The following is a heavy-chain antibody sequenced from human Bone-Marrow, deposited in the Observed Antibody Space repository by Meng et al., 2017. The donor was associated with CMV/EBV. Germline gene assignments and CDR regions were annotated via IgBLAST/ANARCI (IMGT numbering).Heavy chain of an antibody. CDR1: GGSFSGYY. J-gene: IGHJ6*02. V-gene: IGHV4-34*01. CDR2: INHSGST. D-gene: IGHD6-6*01. CDR3: AIGSSSSNYYYGMDV. Sequence: YGGSFSGYYWSWIRQPPGKGLEWIGEINHSGSTNYNPSLKSRVTISVDTSKNQFSLKLSSVTAADTAVYYCAIGSSSSNYYYGMDVWGQGTTVTVSS.